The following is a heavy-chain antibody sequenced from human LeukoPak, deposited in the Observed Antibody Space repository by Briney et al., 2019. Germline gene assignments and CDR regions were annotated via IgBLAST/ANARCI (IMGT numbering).Heavy chain of an antibody. CDR2: INSDGTST. V-gene: IGHV3-74*01. Sequence: GGSLRLSCAASGFTFSSYWMHWVRQAPGKGLVWVSRINSDGTSTDYADSVKGRFTISRDNAKNTLYLQMNSLRAEDTAVYYCASGYSSSSLIPFDYWGQGTLVIVSS. D-gene: IGHD6-6*01. CDR3: ASGYSSSSLIPFDY. CDR1: GFTFSSYW. J-gene: IGHJ4*02.